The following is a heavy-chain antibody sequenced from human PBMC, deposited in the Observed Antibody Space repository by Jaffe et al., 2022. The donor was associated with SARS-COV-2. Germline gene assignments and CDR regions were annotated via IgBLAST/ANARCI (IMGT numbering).Heavy chain of an antibody. CDR3: ARDLLDIPWFGDGGYDAFDI. V-gene: IGHV3-7*01. J-gene: IGHJ3*02. CDR2: IKQDGSEK. CDR1: GFTFSSYW. D-gene: IGHD3-10*01. Sequence: EVQLVESGGGLVQPGGSLRLSCAASGFTFSSYWMSWVRQAPGKGLEWVANIKQDGSEKYYVDSVKGRFTISRDNAKNSLYLQMNSLRAEDTAVYYCARDLLDIPWFGDGGYDAFDIWGQGTMVTVSS.